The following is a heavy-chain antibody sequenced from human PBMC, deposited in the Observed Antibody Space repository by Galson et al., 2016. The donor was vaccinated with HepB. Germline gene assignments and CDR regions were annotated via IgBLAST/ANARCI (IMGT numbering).Heavy chain of an antibody. Sequence: SETLSLTCTVSGASISSTTYYWGWIRQPPGKGLEWIGSIYYSGSTYYNPSLKSRVTISVDTSKNQFSLKLSSVTAADTAVYYCATSVGYSPPPLNWFDPWGQGTLVTVSS. D-gene: IGHD5-18*01. CDR2: IYYSGST. J-gene: IGHJ5*02. V-gene: IGHV4-39*01. CDR3: ATSVGYSPPPLNWFDP. CDR1: GASISSTTYY.